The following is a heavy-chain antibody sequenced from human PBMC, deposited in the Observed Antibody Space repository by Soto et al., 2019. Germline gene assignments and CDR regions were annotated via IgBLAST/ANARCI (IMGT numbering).Heavy chain of an antibody. CDR3: ARGGPALGYCSGGSCLAPFDY. Sequence: SETLSLTCAVFGCSFSGYYWLWIRQPPGKGLEGIGEINHSGSTNYNPSLKSRVTLSVDTSKNQCYLKLRSVTAADTAVYYCARGGPALGYCSGGSCLAPFDYWGQGTLVT. V-gene: IGHV4-34*01. D-gene: IGHD2-15*01. CDR1: GCSFSGYY. CDR2: INHSGST. J-gene: IGHJ4*02.